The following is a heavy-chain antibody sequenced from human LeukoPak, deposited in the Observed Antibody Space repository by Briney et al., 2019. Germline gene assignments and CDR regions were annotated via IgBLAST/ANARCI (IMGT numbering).Heavy chain of an antibody. D-gene: IGHD3-3*01. CDR1: GYTFSSYA. V-gene: IGHV3-23*01. J-gene: IGHJ4*02. Sequence: PGGSLRLSCAASGYTFSSYAMSWVRQAPAKGLEWVSAISGNGGSTYYADPVKGRFTISRDNSKNTLYLQMNSLRAEDTAVYHCEKRPIFGVVTRSNPYYFDYWGQGTLVTVSS. CDR3: EKRPIFGVVTRSNPYYFDY. CDR2: ISGNGGST.